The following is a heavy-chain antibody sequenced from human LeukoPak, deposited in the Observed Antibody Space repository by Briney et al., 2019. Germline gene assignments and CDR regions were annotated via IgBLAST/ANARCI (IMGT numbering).Heavy chain of an antibody. CDR2: ISGSGKYI. Sequence: PGGSLRLSCAASGFTFSSYGMHWVRQAPGKGLEWVSCISGSGKYIYYADSVKGRFTISGDNAKNSVYLQVNSLRGEDSAVHYCAYGEKETYYYYYPMDVWGQGTTVIVSS. D-gene: IGHD4-17*01. CDR1: GFTFSSYG. J-gene: IGHJ6*02. CDR3: AYGEKETYYYYYPMDV. V-gene: IGHV3-21*01.